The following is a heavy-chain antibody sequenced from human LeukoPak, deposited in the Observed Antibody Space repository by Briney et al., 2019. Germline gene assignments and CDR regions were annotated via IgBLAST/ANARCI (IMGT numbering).Heavy chain of an antibody. CDR3: ARCQDYYDSRYFDY. CDR2: IYSGGST. CDR1: GFTVSSNY. Sequence: GGSLRLSCAASGFTVSSNYMSWVRQAPGKGLEWVSVIYSGGSTYYADSVKGRFTISRDNSKNTLYLQMNSPRAEDTAVYYCARCQDYYDSRYFDYWGQGTLVTVSS. V-gene: IGHV3-66*01. J-gene: IGHJ4*02. D-gene: IGHD3-22*01.